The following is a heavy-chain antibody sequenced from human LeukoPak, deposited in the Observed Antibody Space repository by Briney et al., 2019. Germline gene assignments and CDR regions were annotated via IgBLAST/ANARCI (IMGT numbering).Heavy chain of an antibody. Sequence: PSETLSLTCTVSGDSTSNFYWNWIRQSPGKGLEWIGNIHYSGSSVYNPSLKSRGTISIDTSRRQFFLRLNSVTAADTAVYFCALAPNSNWFDFWGPGTLVTVSS. CDR1: GDSTSNFY. CDR3: ALAPNSNWFDF. CDR2: IHYSGSS. J-gene: IGHJ5*01. V-gene: IGHV4-59*03. D-gene: IGHD2-8*01.